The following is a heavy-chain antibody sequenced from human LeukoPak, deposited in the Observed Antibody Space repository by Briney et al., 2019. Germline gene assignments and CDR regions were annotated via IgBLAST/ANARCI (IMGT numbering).Heavy chain of an antibody. CDR3: TSVQDDFDY. D-gene: IGHD5-24*01. J-gene: IGHJ4*02. Sequence: GGSLRLSCATSGFTFSDYDMHWVRQAPGKGLEWVGFIRSKAYGGTTEYAASVKGRFTISRDDSKSIAYLQMNSLKTEDTAVYYCTSVQDDFDYWGQGTLVTVSS. CDR1: GFTFSDYD. CDR2: IRSKAYGGTT. V-gene: IGHV3-49*04.